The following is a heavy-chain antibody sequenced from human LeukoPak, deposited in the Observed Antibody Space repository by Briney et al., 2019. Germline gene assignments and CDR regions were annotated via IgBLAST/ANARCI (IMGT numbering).Heavy chain of an antibody. D-gene: IGHD1-26*01. V-gene: IGHV4-4*09. CDR2: IYTSGTP. CDR1: GGSISSYY. Sequence: SETLSLTCTVSGGSISSYYWSWIRQPPGKGLEYTGHIYTSGTPNYNPSLKSRVTISLDTSKNQFSLKLSSVTAADTAVYYCARRAVGGTSFDSWGQGTLVTVSS. J-gene: IGHJ4*02. CDR3: ARRAVGGTSFDS.